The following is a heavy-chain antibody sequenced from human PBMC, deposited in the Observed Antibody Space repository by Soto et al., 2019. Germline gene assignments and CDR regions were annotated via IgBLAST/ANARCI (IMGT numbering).Heavy chain of an antibody. CDR1: GFTFSSYG. CDR2: IWYDGSNK. Sequence: PGGSLRLSCAASGFTFSSYGMHWVRKAPGKGLEWVAVIWYDGSNKYYADSVKGRFTISRDNSKNTLYLQMNSLRAEDTAVYYCARGYYDSSGYYPNPVRMDVWGQGTTVTVSS. J-gene: IGHJ6*02. V-gene: IGHV3-33*01. D-gene: IGHD3-22*01. CDR3: ARGYYDSSGYYPNPVRMDV.